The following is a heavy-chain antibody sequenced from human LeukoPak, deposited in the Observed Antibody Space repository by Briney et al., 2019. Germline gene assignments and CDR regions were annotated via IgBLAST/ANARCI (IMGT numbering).Heavy chain of an antibody. CDR3: ARLPKYSRPLDY. D-gene: IGHD6-6*01. CDR1: ASTFSSYD. V-gene: IGHV1-8*02. Sequence: ASVTVSFSASASTFSSYDINWVWQATGQGLELMGWMTPNRGHTACAPQSQGRVNRSRPTSISTAYMEWSSLKSEDTAVYYCARLPKYSRPLDYWGQGTLVTVSS. J-gene: IGHJ4*02. CDR2: MTPNRGHT.